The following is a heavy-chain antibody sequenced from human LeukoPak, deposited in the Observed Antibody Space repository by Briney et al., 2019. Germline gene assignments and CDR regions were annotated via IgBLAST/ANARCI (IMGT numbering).Heavy chain of an antibody. J-gene: IGHJ4*02. CDR3: ARGIYSGYDFSGANFDY. V-gene: IGHV3-33*08. Sequence: GGSLRLSCAASGFTFSGYAMHWVRQAPGKGLEWVAVIWYDGSNKYYADSVKGRFTISRDNSKNTLYLQMNSLRAEDTAVYYCARGIYSGYDFSGANFDYWGQGTLVTVSS. CDR2: IWYDGSNK. D-gene: IGHD5-12*01. CDR1: GFTFSGYA.